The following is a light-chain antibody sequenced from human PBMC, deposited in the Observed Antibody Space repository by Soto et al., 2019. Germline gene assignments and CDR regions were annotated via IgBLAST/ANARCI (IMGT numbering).Light chain of an antibody. CDR3: LSPDSSRLYV. CDR2: KDT. J-gene: IGLJ1*01. CDR1: ELPKEY. Sequence: SYELTQPPSVSVSPGQTARITCSGDELPKEYAYWYQQKPGQAPLLVIYKDTERPSGIPERFSASSSGTTVTLTISGVQAEDEGDYYCLSPDSSRLYVFGTGTKVTAL. V-gene: IGLV3-25*02.